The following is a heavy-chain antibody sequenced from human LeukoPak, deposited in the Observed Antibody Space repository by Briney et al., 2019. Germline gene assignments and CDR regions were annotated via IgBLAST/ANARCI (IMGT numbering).Heavy chain of an antibody. Sequence: GESLKISCKGSGYTFTSYWIGWVRQMPGKGLEWMGIIYPDDSDTRYSPSFQGQVTISADKSISTAYLQWSSLKASDTAMYYCARQSPVGAYYFDYWGQGTLVTVSS. CDR3: ARQSPVGAYYFDY. CDR2: IYPDDSDT. J-gene: IGHJ4*02. CDR1: GYTFTSYW. D-gene: IGHD1-26*01. V-gene: IGHV5-51*01.